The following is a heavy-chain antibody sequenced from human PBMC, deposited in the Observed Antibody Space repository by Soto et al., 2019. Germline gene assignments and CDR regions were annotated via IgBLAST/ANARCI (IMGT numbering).Heavy chain of an antibody. D-gene: IGHD3-22*01. Sequence: GASVKVSCKASGYTFTSYGISWVRQAPGQGLEWMGWISAYNGNTNYAQKLQGRVTMTTDTSTSTAYMELRSLRSDDTAVYYCVRLLRATYYYYYMDVWGKGTTVTVSS. CDR1: GYTFTSYG. CDR3: VRLLRATYYYYYMDV. V-gene: IGHV1-18*01. J-gene: IGHJ6*03. CDR2: ISAYNGNT.